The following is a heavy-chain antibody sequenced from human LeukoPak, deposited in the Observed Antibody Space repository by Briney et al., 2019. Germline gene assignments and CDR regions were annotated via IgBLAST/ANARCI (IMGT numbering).Heavy chain of an antibody. D-gene: IGHD2-2*02. J-gene: IGHJ3*02. CDR2: IYPGDSDT. Sequence: GESLKISCKGSGYSFTSYWIGWVRQMPGKGLEWMGIIYPGDSDTRYSPSFQGQVTISADKSISTAYLQWSSLKASDTAMYYCARLSNPLYCSSTSCYNEGEAFDIWGQGTMVTVSS. CDR3: ARLSNPLYCSSTSCYNEGEAFDI. CDR1: GYSFTSYW. V-gene: IGHV5-51*01.